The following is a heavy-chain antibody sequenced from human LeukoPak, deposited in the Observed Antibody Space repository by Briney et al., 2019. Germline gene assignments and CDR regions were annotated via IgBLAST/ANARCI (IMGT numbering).Heavy chain of an antibody. CDR2: INPYSGGT. J-gene: IGHJ4*02. Sequence: GASVTVSCKTSGYTFTGYYMHWVRQAPGQGLEWMGWINPYSGGTNYAQKFQGRVTMTRDTSISTAYMELSRLRSDDTAVYYCARDTLFRYYYDSSGPNWGQGTLVTVSS. D-gene: IGHD3-22*01. CDR3: ARDTLFRYYYDSSGPN. V-gene: IGHV1-2*02. CDR1: GYTFTGYY.